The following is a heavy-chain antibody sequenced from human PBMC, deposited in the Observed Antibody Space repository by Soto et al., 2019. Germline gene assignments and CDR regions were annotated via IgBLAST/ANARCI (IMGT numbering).Heavy chain of an antibody. CDR3: ARSLVGALPFDY. D-gene: IGHD1-26*01. CDR1: GYTFTGYY. CDR2: INPNSGGT. Sequence: ASVKVSCKASGYTFTGYYMHWVRQAPGQGLEWMGWINPNSGGTNYAQKFQGRVTMTRDTSISTAYMELSRLRSDDTAVYYGARSLVGALPFDYWGQGTLVTVSS. V-gene: IGHV1-2*02. J-gene: IGHJ4*02.